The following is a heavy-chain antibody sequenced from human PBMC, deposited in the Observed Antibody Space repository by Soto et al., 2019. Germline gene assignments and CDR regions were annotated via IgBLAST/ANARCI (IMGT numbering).Heavy chain of an antibody. CDR1: GGSFSGYY. Sequence: QVQLQQWGAGLLKPSETLSLTCAVYGGSFSGYYWSWIRQPPGKGLEWIGEINHSGSTNYNPSLTSRVTISVDTSKNQFSLKLSSVTAADTAVYYCARGGGPFIYYYYMDVWGKGTTVTVSS. CDR3: ARGGGPFIYYYYMDV. CDR2: INHSGST. V-gene: IGHV4-34*01. J-gene: IGHJ6*03.